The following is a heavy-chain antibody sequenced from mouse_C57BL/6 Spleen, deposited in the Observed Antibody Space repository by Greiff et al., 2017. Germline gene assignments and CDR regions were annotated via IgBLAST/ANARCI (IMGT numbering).Heavy chain of an antibody. V-gene: IGHV1-52*01. CDR1: GYTFTSYW. CDR2: IDPSDSET. D-gene: IGHD1-1*01. J-gene: IGHJ3*01. Sequence: QVQLQQPGAELVRPGSSVKLSCKASGYTFTSYWMHWVKQRPIQGLEWIGNIDPSDSETHYNQKFKDKATLTVDKSSSTAYMQLSSLTSEDSAVYYCARNYGSRESPWFAYWGQGTLVTVSA. CDR3: ARNYGSRESPWFAY.